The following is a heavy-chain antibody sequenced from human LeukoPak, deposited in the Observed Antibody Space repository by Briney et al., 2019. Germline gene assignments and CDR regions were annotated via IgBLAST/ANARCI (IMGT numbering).Heavy chain of an antibody. J-gene: IGHJ4*02. V-gene: IGHV1-46*01. Sequence: ASVKVSCKASGYTFTSYYMHWVRQAPGQGLEWMGIINPSGGSTSYAQKFQGRVTMTRDTSTSTVYMELSSLRSEDTAVYHCARGLRYFDWLDTYFDYWGQGTLVTVSS. CDR2: INPSGGST. D-gene: IGHD3-9*01. CDR1: GYTFTSYY. CDR3: ARGLRYFDWLDTYFDY.